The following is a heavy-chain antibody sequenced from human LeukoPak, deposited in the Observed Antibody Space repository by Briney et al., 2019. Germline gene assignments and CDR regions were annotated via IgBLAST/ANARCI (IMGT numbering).Heavy chain of an antibody. J-gene: IGHJ4*02. CDR2: IYQSGST. CDR1: GDSIISSNW. V-gene: IGHV4-4*02. D-gene: IGHD4-11*01. CDR3: ARDSSNPGGY. Sequence: SGTLSLTCAVSGDSIISSNWWCWVRQPPGKGLEWIAEIYQSGSTMYNPSLKSRVTISVDKSKNQFSLKLSSVTAADTAVYYCARDSSNPGGYWGQGTLVTVSS.